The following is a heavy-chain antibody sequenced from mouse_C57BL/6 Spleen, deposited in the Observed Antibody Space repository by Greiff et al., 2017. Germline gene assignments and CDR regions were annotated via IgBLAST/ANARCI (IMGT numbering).Heavy chain of an antibody. CDR1: GYTFTSYW. CDR2: IYPGSGST. Sequence: QVHVKQPGAELVKPGASVKMSCKASGYTFTSYWITWVKQRPGQGLEWIGDIYPGSGSTNYNEKFKSKATLTVDTSSSTAYMQLSSLTSEDSAVYYCARWREAWYFDVWGTGTTVTVSS. CDR3: ARWREAWYFDV. J-gene: IGHJ1*03. V-gene: IGHV1-55*01.